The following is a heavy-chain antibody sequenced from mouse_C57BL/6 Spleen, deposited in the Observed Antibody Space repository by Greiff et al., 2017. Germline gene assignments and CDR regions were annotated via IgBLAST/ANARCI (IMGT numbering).Heavy chain of an antibody. D-gene: IGHD1-1*01. J-gene: IGHJ1*03. V-gene: IGHV1-55*01. CDR1: GYTFTSYW. CDR3: AREEYGSSEWYFDV. CDR2: ICPGSGST. Sequence: QVQLQQPGAGLVKPGASVKMSCKASGYTFTSYWITWVRQRPGQGLEWIGDICPGSGSTNYHEKFKSKATLTVDTSNSTDYMQLSSLTSEDSAVXYCAREEYGSSEWYFDVWGTGTTVTVSS.